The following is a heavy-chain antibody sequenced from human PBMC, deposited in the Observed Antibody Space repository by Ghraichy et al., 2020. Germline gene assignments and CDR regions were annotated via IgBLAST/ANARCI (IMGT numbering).Heavy chain of an antibody. CDR2: IYYSGST. D-gene: IGHD5-24*01. CDR3: ARVRWLQPLRYWYFDL. V-gene: IGHV4-59*01. Sequence: SQTLSLTCTVSGGSISSYYWSWIRQPPGKGLEWIGYIYYSGSTNYNPSLKSRVTISVDTSKNQFSLKLSSVTAADTAVYYCARVRWLQPLRYWYFDLWGRGTLVTVSS. CDR1: GGSISSYY. J-gene: IGHJ2*01.